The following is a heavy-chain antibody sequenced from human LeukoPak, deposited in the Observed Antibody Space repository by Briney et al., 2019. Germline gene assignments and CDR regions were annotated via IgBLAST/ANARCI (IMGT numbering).Heavy chain of an antibody. V-gene: IGHV4-38-2*02. D-gene: IGHD5-12*01. CDR3: ARDLRHRGYAFDI. Sequence: PSETLSLSCTVSGYSISSGYYWGWTRPPRRQGLEWSGSIYHIGSAYYNPSLKSRVTISVDTSKNQFSLKLSSVTPAHTAVYYCARDLRHRGYAFDIGGRESRVTV. CDR1: GYSISSGYY. J-gene: IGHJ3*02. CDR2: IYHIGSA.